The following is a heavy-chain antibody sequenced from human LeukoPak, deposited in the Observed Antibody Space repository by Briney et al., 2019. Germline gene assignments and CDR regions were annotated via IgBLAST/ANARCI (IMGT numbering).Heavy chain of an antibody. CDR1: GGTFSSYA. J-gene: IGHJ5*02. CDR2: IIPIFGTA. D-gene: IGHD6-19*01. CDR3: ARERPGIAVAGGYNWFDP. Sequence: SVKVSCKASGGTFSSYAISWVRQAPGQGLEWMGGIIPIFGTANYAQKFQGRVTITADESTSTAYMELSSLRSEDTAVYYCARERPGIAVAGGYNWFDPWGQGTLVTVSS. V-gene: IGHV1-69*01.